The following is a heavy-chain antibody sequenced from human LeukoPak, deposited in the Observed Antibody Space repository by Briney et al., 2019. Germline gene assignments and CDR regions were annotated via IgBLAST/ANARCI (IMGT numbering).Heavy chain of an antibody. CDR1: GYTFTGYY. J-gene: IGHJ4*02. Sequence: ASVKVSCKASGYTFTGYYMHWVRQAPGQGLEWMGWINPNSGGTNYAQKFQGRVTMTEDTSTDTAYMELSSLRSEDTAVYYCATGTKIVVVPDYWGQGTLVTVSS. CDR3: ATGTKIVVVPDY. V-gene: IGHV1-2*02. CDR2: INPNSGGT. D-gene: IGHD3-22*01.